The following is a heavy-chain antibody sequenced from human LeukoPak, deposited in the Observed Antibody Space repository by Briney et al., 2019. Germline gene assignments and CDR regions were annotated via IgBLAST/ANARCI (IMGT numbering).Heavy chain of an antibody. D-gene: IGHD2-15*01. J-gene: IGHJ4*02. V-gene: IGHV4-59*08. Sequence: PSETLSLTCAVYGGSFSGYYWSWIRQPPGKGLEWIGYIYYSGSTNYNPSLKSRVTISVDTSKNQFSLKLSSVTAADTAVYYCARRGLAYFDYWGQGTLVTVSS. CDR3: ARRGLAYFDY. CDR2: IYYSGST. CDR1: GGSFSGYY.